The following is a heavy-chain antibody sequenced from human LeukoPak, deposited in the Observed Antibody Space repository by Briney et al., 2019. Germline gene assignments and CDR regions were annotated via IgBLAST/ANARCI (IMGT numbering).Heavy chain of an antibody. CDR1: GGSISSGSYY. D-gene: IGHD6-19*01. V-gene: IGHV4-61*02. CDR3: ARNLPVAGLYYFDY. J-gene: IGHJ4*02. Sequence: PSETLSLTCTVSGGSISSGSYYWSWIRQPAGKGLEWIGRIYTSGSTNYNPSLKSRVTISVDTSKNQFSLKLSSVTAADTAVYYCARNLPVAGLYYFDYWGQGTLVTVSS. CDR2: IYTSGST.